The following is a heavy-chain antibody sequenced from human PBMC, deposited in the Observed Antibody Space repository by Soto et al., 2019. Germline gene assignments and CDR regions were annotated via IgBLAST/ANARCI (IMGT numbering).Heavy chain of an antibody. J-gene: IGHJ3*02. CDR1: GYTFTSYG. Sequence: ASVKVSCKASGYTFTSYGISWVRQAPGQGLEWMGWISAYNGNTNYAQKLQGRVTMTTDTPTSTAYMELRSLRSDDTAVYYCAREGSVVVVITRGAFDIWGQGTMVTVSS. CDR2: ISAYNGNT. CDR3: AREGSVVVVITRGAFDI. V-gene: IGHV1-18*01. D-gene: IGHD3-22*01.